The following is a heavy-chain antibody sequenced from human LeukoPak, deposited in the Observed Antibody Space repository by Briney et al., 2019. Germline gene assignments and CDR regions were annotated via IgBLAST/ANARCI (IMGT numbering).Heavy chain of an antibody. Sequence: SETLSLTCAVSGGSISSGGYSWSWIRQPPGKGLEWIGYIYHSGSTNYNPSLKSRVTISVDTSKNQFSLKLSSVTAADTAVYYCARGEGGAAAEGYWGQGTLVTVSS. CDR3: ARGEGGAAAEGY. CDR2: IYHSGST. J-gene: IGHJ4*02. CDR1: GGSISSGGYS. V-gene: IGHV4-30-2*01. D-gene: IGHD6-13*01.